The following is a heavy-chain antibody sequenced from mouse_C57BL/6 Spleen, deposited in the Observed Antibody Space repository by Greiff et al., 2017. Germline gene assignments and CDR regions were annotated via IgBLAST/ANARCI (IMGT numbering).Heavy chain of an antibody. CDR3: ARWRLRDAMDY. D-gene: IGHD3-2*02. Sequence: VQLQQSGPELVKPGASVKISCKASGYSFTGYYMNWVKQSPEKILEWIGEINPSTGGTTSNQKFKAKAPLTVDKSSSTAYMQLKSLTSEDSAVYYCARWRLRDAMDYWGQGTSVTVSS. CDR1: GYSFTGYY. V-gene: IGHV1-42*01. CDR2: INPSTGGT. J-gene: IGHJ4*01.